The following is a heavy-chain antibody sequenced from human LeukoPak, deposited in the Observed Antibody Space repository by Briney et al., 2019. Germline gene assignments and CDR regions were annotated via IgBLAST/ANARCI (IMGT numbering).Heavy chain of an antibody. CDR2: ISGSGGST. CDR1: GFTFSSCA. J-gene: IGHJ3*01. CDR3: ARSVGWLTSPGALDV. Sequence: GGSLRLSCAASGFTFSSCAMSWVRQAPGKGLEWVSAISGSGGSTYYADSVKGRFTISRDKSKNTAYLQMNSLRDDDTAVYFCARSVGWLTSPGALDVWGQGTVVAVSS. V-gene: IGHV3-23*01. D-gene: IGHD4/OR15-4a*01.